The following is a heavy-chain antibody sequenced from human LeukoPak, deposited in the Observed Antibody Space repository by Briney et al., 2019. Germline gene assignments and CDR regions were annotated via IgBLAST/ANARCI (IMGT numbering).Heavy chain of an antibody. CDR2: ISGSGVYT. CDR3: AKPDGLGSGTSNYAFHI. CDR1: RFIFSKYA. D-gene: IGHD1-26*01. Sequence: GGSLRLSCAASRFIFSKYAMSWVRQAPGKGLEWVSGISGSGVYTYYADSVKGRFTVSRDNSRSTLYLQINNLRAEDTAVYYCAKPDGLGSGTSNYAFHIWGQGTMVTVSS. V-gene: IGHV3-23*01. J-gene: IGHJ3*02.